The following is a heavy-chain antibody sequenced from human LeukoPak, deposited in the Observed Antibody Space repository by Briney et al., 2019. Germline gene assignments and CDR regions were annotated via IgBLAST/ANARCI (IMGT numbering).Heavy chain of an antibody. CDR1: GGSISSSSYY. J-gene: IGHJ5*02. CDR3: ARHATYYDILAGYYPYNWFDP. V-gene: IGHV4-39*01. D-gene: IGHD3-9*01. Sequence: PSETLSLTCTVSGGSISSSSYYWGWIRQPPGKGLEWIGSIYYSGSTYYNPSLKSRVTISVDTSKNQFSLKLSSVTAADTAVYYCARHATYYDILAGYYPYNWFDPWGQGTLVTVSS. CDR2: IYYSGST.